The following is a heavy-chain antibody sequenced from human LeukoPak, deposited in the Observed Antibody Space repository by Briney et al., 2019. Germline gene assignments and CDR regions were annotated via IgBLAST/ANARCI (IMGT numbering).Heavy chain of an antibody. D-gene: IGHD3-16*02. CDR3: ARAEDYVWGSYRYTDAFDI. CDR2: IYHSGRT. V-gene: IGHV4-38-2*02. Sequence: SETLSLTCTVSGYSISSGYYWGWIRQPPGKGLEWIGSIYHSGRTFYNPSLKSRVTISVDTSKNQFSLKLSSVTAADTAVYYCARAEDYVWGSYRYTDAFDIWGQGTMVTVSS. J-gene: IGHJ3*02. CDR1: GYSISSGYY.